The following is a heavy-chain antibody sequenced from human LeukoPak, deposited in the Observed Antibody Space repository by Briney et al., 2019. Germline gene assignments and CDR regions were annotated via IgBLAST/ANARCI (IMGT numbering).Heavy chain of an antibody. CDR1: GGSISSYY. CDR2: IYYSGST. V-gene: IGHV4-59*01. J-gene: IGHJ3*02. Sequence: SGTLSLTCAVSGGSISSYYWSWIRQPPGKGLEWIGYIYYSGSTNYNPSLKSRVTISVDTSKNQFSLDLNSVTAADAAVYYCARDVRPLIHAFDIWGQGTMVTVSS. CDR3: ARDVRPLIHAFDI.